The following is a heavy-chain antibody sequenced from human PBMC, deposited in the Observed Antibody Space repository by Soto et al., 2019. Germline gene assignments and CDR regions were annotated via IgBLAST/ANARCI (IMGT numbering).Heavy chain of an antibody. D-gene: IGHD6-13*01. V-gene: IGHV1-18*01. J-gene: IGHJ4*02. CDR3: ARGSLRAKYSSSWYFDY. Sequence: GPSVKVSCKASGYTFTRYGISWVRQAPGQGLEWMGWISGYNGDTNYAQKFQDRVTVSTDTPTSTAYMEVRSLRSDDTAVYYCARGSLRAKYSSSWYFDYWGQGTLVTVSS. CDR2: ISGYNGDT. CDR1: GYTFTRYG.